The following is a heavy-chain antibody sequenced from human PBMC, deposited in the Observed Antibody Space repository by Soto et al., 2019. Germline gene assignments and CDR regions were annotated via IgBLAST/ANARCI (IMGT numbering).Heavy chain of an antibody. V-gene: IGHV1-69*13. J-gene: IGHJ6*02. CDR2: IIPIFGTA. Sequence: SVKVSCKASGGTFSSYAISWVRQAPGQGLEWMGGIIPIFGTANYAQKFQGRVTITADESTSTAYMELSSLRSEDTAVYYCARELRPTNYYYYGMDVWGQGTTVTVSS. CDR3: ARELRPTNYYYYGMDV. D-gene: IGHD4-17*01. CDR1: GGTFSSYA.